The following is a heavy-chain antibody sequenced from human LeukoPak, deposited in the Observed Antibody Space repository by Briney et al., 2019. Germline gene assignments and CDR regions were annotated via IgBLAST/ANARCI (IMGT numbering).Heavy chain of an antibody. D-gene: IGHD3/OR15-3a*01. V-gene: IGHV4-34*01. Sequence: SETLSLTCTVSGGSISSYYWSWIRQPPGKGLEWIGKINHSGSTNYNPSLKSRVTISVDTSKNQFSLKLSSVTAADTAVYYCARVWTHWGQGTLVTVSS. CDR2: INHSGST. J-gene: IGHJ4*02. CDR1: GGSISSYY. CDR3: ARVWTH.